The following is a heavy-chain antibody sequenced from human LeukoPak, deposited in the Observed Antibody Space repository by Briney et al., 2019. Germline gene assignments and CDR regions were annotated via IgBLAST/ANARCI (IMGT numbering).Heavy chain of an antibody. D-gene: IGHD2-15*01. CDR1: GGSISSYY. Sequence: PSETLSLTCTVSGGSISSYYWSWIRQPAGKGLEWIGRIYTSGSTNYNPSLKSRVTMSVDTSKNQFSLKLSSVTAADTAVYYCARGGLVVVGAATQELDYYGMDVWGQGTTVTVSS. CDR3: ARGGLVVVGAATQELDYYGMDV. J-gene: IGHJ6*02. CDR2: IYTSGST. V-gene: IGHV4-4*07.